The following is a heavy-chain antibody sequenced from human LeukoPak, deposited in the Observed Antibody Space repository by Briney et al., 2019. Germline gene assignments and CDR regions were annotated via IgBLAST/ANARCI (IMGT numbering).Heavy chain of an antibody. CDR3: ARGGYYYDSSGYSHLPDY. J-gene: IGHJ4*02. CDR2: IIPIVGTT. Sequence: EASVKVSCKASGGTFSSYAFSWVRQAPGRGLEWMGGIIPIVGTTNYAQMFQGRVTITADESTSTAYMELSSLRSEDTAVYYCARGGYYYDSSGYSHLPDYWGQGTLVTVSA. V-gene: IGHV1-69*13. CDR1: GGTFSSYA. D-gene: IGHD3-22*01.